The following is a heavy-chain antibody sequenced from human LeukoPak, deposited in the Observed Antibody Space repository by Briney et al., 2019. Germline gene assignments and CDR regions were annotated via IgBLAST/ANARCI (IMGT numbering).Heavy chain of an antibody. V-gene: IGHV1-69*05. CDR1: GGTFSSYA. Sequence: PVKVSCKASGGTFSSYAISWVRRAPGQGLEWMGRIIPIFGTANYAQKFQGRVTITTDESTSTAYMELSSLRSEDTAVYYCARDKLDDFWSGYYIGWFDPWGQGTLVTVSS. CDR2: IIPIFGTA. J-gene: IGHJ5*02. D-gene: IGHD3-3*01. CDR3: ARDKLDDFWSGYYIGWFDP.